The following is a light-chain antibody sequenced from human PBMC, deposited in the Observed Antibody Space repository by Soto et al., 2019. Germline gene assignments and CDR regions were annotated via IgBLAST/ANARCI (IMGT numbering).Light chain of an antibody. CDR3: GAWDSSLNGYL. J-gene: IGLJ1*01. CDR1: SSNIGNYY. CDR2: DNN. V-gene: IGLV1-51*01. Sequence: QSVLTQPPSVSAAPGQKVTISCSGGSSNIGNYYVSGYHQLPGTAPTLRIDDNNKRTTGIPGRFSGCKSGTSATLAITDVQAGDGGDYSGGAWDSSLNGYLFGGGTKVTVL.